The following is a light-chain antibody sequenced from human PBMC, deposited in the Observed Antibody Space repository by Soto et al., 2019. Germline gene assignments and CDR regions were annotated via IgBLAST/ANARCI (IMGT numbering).Light chain of an antibody. J-gene: IGKJ2*01. V-gene: IGKV3-20*01. CDR2: AAS. Sequence: EIVLTQSPGTLSLSPGERATLSCRSSEFLSSSDLVWYQQKPGQAPRLLIYAASRSATGIPDRFSGSGSATEYTLTINTLEPEDFAVYYCQQQGTFGQGTKLEIK. CDR3: QQQGT. CDR1: EFLSSSD.